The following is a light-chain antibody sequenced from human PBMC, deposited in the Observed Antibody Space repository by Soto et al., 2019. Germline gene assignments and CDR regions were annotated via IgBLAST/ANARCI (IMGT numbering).Light chain of an antibody. CDR3: QQLNSYPRLT. CDR2: AAS. V-gene: IGKV1-9*01. J-gene: IGKJ4*01. Sequence: DIPLTQSPSFLSASVGDRVTITCRASQGISSYLAWYQQKPGKAPKLLIYAASTLRSGVPSRFSGSGSGTEFTLTISSLQPEDFATYSCQQLNSYPRLTFGGGTKVEMK. CDR1: QGISSY.